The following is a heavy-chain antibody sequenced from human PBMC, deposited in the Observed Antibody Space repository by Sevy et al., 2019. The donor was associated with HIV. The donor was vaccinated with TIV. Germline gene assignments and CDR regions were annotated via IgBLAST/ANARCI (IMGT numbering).Heavy chain of an antibody. D-gene: IGHD3-22*01. J-gene: IGHJ4*02. V-gene: IGHV1-24*01. Sequence: ASVKVSCKVSGYTLTQLSMHWVRQAPGKGLEWMASFDPEDGETIYAQKFQGRVTMTEDTSTDTAYMELSSLRSEDTAVYYCATTKDYYDNSAYPFDYWGQGTLVTASS. CDR1: GYTLTQLS. CDR3: ATTKDYYDNSAYPFDY. CDR2: FDPEDGET.